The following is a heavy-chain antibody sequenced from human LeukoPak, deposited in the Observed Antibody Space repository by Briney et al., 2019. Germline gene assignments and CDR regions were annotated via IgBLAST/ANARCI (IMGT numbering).Heavy chain of an antibody. J-gene: IGHJ4*02. Sequence: ASVKVSCTASGGTFSNFAITWVRQGPGQGLEWMGGIIPIFGTTTYSQKFQGRVTITADESTTTAYMELSGLRSDDSAVYYCARGTTPVRFLEWTYWGQGTLVTVSS. CDR3: ARGTTPVRFLEWTY. CDR1: GGTFSNFA. D-gene: IGHD3-3*01. V-gene: IGHV1-69*01. CDR2: IIPIFGTT.